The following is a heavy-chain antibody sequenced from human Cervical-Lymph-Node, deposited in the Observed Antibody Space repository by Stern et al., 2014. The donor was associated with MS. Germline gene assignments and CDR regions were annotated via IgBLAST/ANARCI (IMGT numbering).Heavy chain of an antibody. V-gene: IGHV1-69*01. CDR1: GGSFKSYA. CDR2: LVPMFAKA. Sequence: QMQLVQSGAEVKKPGSSERVSCKASGGSFKSYAFNWLRQAPGQGLEWMGYLVPMFAKANYAQKFQGRVTVTADEATNTVYMELSFLTSEDTAVYYCARERSIHYPAFAPWGQGTLVTVSS. J-gene: IGHJ5*02. D-gene: IGHD3-10*01. CDR3: ARERSIHYPAFAP.